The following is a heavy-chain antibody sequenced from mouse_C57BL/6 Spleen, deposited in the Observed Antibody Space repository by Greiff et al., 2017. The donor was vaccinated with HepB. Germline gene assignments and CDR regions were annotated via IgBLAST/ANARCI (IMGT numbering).Heavy chain of an antibody. J-gene: IGHJ1*03. Sequence: EVHLVESGGGLVKPGGSLKLSCAASGFTFSDYGMHWVRQAPEKGLEWVAYISSGSSTIYYADTVKGRFTISRDNAKNTLFLQMTSLRSEDTAMYYCARFTTSWYFDVWGTGTTVTVSS. CDR2: ISSGSSTI. V-gene: IGHV5-17*01. CDR3: ARFTTSWYFDV. CDR1: GFTFSDYG. D-gene: IGHD1-1*01.